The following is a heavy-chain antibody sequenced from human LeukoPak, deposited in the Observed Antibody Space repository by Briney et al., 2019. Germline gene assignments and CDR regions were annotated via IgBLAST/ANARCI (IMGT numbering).Heavy chain of an antibody. J-gene: IGHJ4*02. CDR3: ARALFFDY. Sequence: PGGSLRLSCAASGFTFSNYWMSWVRQAPGQGLEWVASIKQDGTEKYYVDSVKGRFTISRDNAKNSLYLQINSLRAEEMAVYFCARALFFDYWGQGTLVTVSS. D-gene: IGHD2-21*01. CDR2: IKQDGTEK. CDR1: GFTFSNYW. V-gene: IGHV3-7*01.